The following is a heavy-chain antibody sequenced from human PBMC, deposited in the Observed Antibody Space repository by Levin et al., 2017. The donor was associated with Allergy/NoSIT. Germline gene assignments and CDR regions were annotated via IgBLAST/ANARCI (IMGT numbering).Heavy chain of an antibody. V-gene: IGHV4-59*01. CDR3: ARGYCSGGSCYNAFDI. CDR1: GGSISTYY. Sequence: PSETLSLTCTVSGGSISTYYWSWIRQPPGKGLEWIGYIYYSWSTNYNPSLKSRVTISVDTSKSQFSLKLSSVTAADTAVYYCARGYCSGGSCYNAFDIWGQGTVVTVSS. CDR2: IYYSWST. D-gene: IGHD2-15*01. J-gene: IGHJ3*02.